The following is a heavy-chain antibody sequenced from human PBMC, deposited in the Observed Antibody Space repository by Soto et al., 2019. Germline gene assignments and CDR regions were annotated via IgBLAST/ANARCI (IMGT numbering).Heavy chain of an antibody. D-gene: IGHD6-13*01. CDR1: GFTFSSYA. V-gene: IGHV3-30-3*01. CDR2: ISYDGSNK. CDR3: ARDYTAAGGYFDY. J-gene: IGHJ4*02. Sequence: GGSLRLSCAASGFTFSSYAMHWVRQAPGKGLEWVAVISYDGSNKYYADSVKGRFTISRDNSKNTLYLQMNSLRAEDTAVYYCARDYTAAGGYFDYWGQGTLVTVSS.